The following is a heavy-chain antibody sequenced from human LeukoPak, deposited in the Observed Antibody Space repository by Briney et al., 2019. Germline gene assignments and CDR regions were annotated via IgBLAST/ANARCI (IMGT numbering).Heavy chain of an antibody. J-gene: IGHJ4*02. CDR2: ISHGGST. V-gene: IGHV4-34*01. CDR1: GGSLSGYY. Sequence: SETLSLTCAVYGGSLSGYYWSWIRQPPGKGLEWIGEISHGGSTNFNPSLKSPVIISVDTSKNQFSLKLSSVTAADTAVYYCARGRRWPASDRGVVVAATRRVWGNFDSWGQGTLVTVSS. CDR3: ARGRRWPASDRGVVVAATRRVWGNFDS. D-gene: IGHD2-15*01.